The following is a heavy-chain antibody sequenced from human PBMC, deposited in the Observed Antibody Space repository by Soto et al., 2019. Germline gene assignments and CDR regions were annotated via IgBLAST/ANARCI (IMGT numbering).Heavy chain of an antibody. Sequence: QFQLVQSGAEVKKPGASVRVSCKASGYNFTRFGITWVRQAPGQGLEWMGWMGAPSGHRRTAPRFQGVITMITDATLSTANIDLRSLRSDATALYSCGSEGKQQAQEEYYQFNGMDGWGQGTMVIVSS. J-gene: IGHJ6*02. CDR1: GYNFTRFG. V-gene: IGHV1-18*01. CDR2: MGAPSGHR. CDR3: GSEGKQQAQEEYYQFNGMDG. D-gene: IGHD6-13*01.